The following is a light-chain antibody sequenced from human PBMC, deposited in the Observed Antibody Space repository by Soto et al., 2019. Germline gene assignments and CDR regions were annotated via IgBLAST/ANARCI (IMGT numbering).Light chain of an antibody. V-gene: IGKV4-1*01. CDR3: QQYYSSSLT. J-gene: IGKJ4*01. Sequence: DIVMTQSPDSLAVSLGERATINCKSSQSVLYSSNNKNYLAWYQQKPGKPPKLLIYWASTRESGVPDRFSGSGSGTDFTLAISSQQAEDVAVYFCQQYYSSSLTFGGGTKVEIK. CDR1: QSVLYSSNNKNY. CDR2: WAS.